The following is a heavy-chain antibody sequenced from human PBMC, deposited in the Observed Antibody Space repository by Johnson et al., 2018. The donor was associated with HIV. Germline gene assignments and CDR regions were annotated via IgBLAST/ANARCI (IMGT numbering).Heavy chain of an antibody. CDR3: ARDLAYSGYEGAFDI. CDR1: GFTFRSYA. Sequence: QVQLVESGGGVVQPGRSLRLSCVASGFTFRSYAMHWVRQAPGKGLEWVAVISYDGSNKYYADSVKGRFTISRDNSKNTLYLQMNSLRSEDTAVYYCARDLAYSGYEGAFDIWGQGTMVTVSS. D-gene: IGHD5-12*01. V-gene: IGHV3-30-3*01. J-gene: IGHJ3*02. CDR2: ISYDGSNK.